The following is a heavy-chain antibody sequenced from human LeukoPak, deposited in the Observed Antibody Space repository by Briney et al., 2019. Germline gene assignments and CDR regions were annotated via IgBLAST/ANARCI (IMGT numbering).Heavy chain of an antibody. CDR1: GFTFSSYS. CDR2: ISRTSSYI. Sequence: GGSLRLSCAASGFTFSSYSMNWVRQAPGKGLEWVSSISRTSSYIYYADSVKGRFTISRDNAKNSLYLQMNSLRAEDTAVYYCARVVGGQYGSGIDFWGQGTLVTVSS. J-gene: IGHJ4*02. V-gene: IGHV3-21*01. CDR3: ARVVGGQYGSGIDF. D-gene: IGHD3-10*01.